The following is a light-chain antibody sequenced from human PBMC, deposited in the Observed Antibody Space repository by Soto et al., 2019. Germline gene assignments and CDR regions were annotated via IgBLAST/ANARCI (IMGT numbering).Light chain of an antibody. CDR2: SNN. Sequence: QAVVTQPPSASGTPGQRVTISCSGSSSNIGSNTVNWYQQLPGTAPKLLIYSNNQRPSGVPDRFSGSKSGTSASLAISGLQSEDEADYYCAAWDDSSYVFGTGTKATVL. CDR1: SSNIGSNT. CDR3: AAWDDSSYV. J-gene: IGLJ1*01. V-gene: IGLV1-44*01.